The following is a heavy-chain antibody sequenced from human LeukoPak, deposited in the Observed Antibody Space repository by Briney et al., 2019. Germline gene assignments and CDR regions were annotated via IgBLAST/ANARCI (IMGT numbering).Heavy chain of an antibody. J-gene: IGHJ4*02. V-gene: IGHV4-28*06. Sequence: SDTLSLTCAVSGYSISSTNWWGWIRQPPGKGLEWIGYIYYTGNSNYNPSLKSRVTMSVDTSKNQFSLNLSSVTALDTAVYYCARIFLGYSSGWYFDYWGQGTLVTVSS. D-gene: IGHD6-19*01. CDR1: GYSISSTNW. CDR3: ARIFLGYSSGWYFDY. CDR2: IYYTGNS.